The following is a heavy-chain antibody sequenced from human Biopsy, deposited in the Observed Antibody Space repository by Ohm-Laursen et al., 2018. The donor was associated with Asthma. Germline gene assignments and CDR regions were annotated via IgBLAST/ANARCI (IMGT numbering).Heavy chain of an antibody. D-gene: IGHD4-23*01. CDR3: ARTTYGGDGFDP. CDR2: IYYSGST. V-gene: IGHV4-31*03. J-gene: IGHJ5*02. Sequence: SDTLSLTCPVSGGSINIGDYYWSWIRQHPVKGLEWIGYIYYSGSTYYNPSLKSRVSISLDTSKNQFSLSLTSVTAADTAVYYCARTTYGGDGFDPWGQGTLVTVSS. CDR1: GGSINIGDYY.